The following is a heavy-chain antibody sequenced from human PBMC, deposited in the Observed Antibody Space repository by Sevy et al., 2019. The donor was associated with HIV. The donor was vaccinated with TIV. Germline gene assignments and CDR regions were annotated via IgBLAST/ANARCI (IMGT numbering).Heavy chain of an antibody. J-gene: IGHJ3*02. V-gene: IGHV3-7*04. D-gene: IGHD3-16*01. CDR3: ARAGGWGNINHSNQILDI. Sequence: GGSLRLSCAASEFIFTGYWMNWVRQAPGKGLEWVANIDQDGSEKRYVDSVRGRFTISRDNANNFLYFQMSSLRADDTAVYYCARAGGWGNINHSNQILDIWGHGTKVTVSS. CDR2: IDQDGSEK. CDR1: EFIFTGYW.